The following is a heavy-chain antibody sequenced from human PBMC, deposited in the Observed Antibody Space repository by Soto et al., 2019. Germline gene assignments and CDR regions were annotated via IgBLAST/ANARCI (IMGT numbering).Heavy chain of an antibody. J-gene: IGHJ4*02. CDR2: ISGSGGST. CDR3: ANPKDSSGWYYFDY. V-gene: IGHV3-23*01. D-gene: IGHD6-19*01. Sequence: PGGSLRLSCAASGFTFSSYAMSWVRQAPGKGLEWVSAISGSGGSTYYADSVKGRFTISRDNSKNTLYLQMNSLRAEDTAVYYCANPKDSSGWYYFDYWGQGTLVTVSS. CDR1: GFTFSSYA.